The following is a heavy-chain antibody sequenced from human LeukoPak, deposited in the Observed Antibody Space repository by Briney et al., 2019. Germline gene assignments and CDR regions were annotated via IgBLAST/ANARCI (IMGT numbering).Heavy chain of an antibody. V-gene: IGHV4-39*01. D-gene: IGHD5-24*01. J-gene: IGHJ4*02. CDR1: GGSISSTSYY. CDR2: MYYSGST. Sequence: SETLSLICTVSGGSISSTSYYWGWIRQPPGKGLEWIGSMYYSGSTYYNPSLKSRVTISVDTSKNQFSLKLSSVTAADTAVYYCARTRKEMATIFDYWGQGTLVTVSS. CDR3: ARTRKEMATIFDY.